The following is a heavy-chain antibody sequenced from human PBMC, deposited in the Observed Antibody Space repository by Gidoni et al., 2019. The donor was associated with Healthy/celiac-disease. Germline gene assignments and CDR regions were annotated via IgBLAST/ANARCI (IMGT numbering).Heavy chain of an antibody. CDR3: ARERVGATYYYYYGMDV. J-gene: IGHJ6*02. V-gene: IGHV3-33*01. CDR1: GFTFSSYG. CDR2: ICYDGSNK. Sequence: QVQLVESGGGVVQPGRSLRLSCAASGFTFSSYGMHWVRQAPGKGLGWVAVICYDGSNKYYADSVKGRFTISRDNSKNTLYLQMNSLRAEDTAVYYCARERVGATYYYYYGMDVWGQGTTVTVSS. D-gene: IGHD1-26*01.